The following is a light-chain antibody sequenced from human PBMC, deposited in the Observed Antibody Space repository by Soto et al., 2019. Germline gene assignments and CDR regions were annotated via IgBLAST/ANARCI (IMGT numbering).Light chain of an antibody. CDR1: SSDVGGYNY. CDR3: SSYTGSSTLL. Sequence: QSALTQPASVSGSPGQSITISCTGTSSDVGGYNYVSWYQHHPGKAPELMIYGVSNRPSGVSSRFSGSKSGNTASLTISGLQAEDEADYYCSSYTGSSTLLFGGGTKVTVL. CDR2: GVS. J-gene: IGLJ2*01. V-gene: IGLV2-14*03.